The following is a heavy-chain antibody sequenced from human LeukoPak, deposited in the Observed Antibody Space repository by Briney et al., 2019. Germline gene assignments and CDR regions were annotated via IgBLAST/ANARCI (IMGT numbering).Heavy chain of an antibody. CDR1: GFTFSSYA. CDR3: ARDLLRGTVTTGYFDY. V-gene: IGHV3-30-3*01. CDR2: ISYDGSNK. D-gene: IGHD4-17*01. J-gene: IGHJ4*02. Sequence: PGRSLRLSCAASGFTFSSYAVHWVRQAPGKGLEWVAVISYDGSNKYYADSVKGRFTISRDNSKNTLYLQMNSLRAEDTAVYYCARDLLRGTVTTGYFDYWGQGTLVTVSS.